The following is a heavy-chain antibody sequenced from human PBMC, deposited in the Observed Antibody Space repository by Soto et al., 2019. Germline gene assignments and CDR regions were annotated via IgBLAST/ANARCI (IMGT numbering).Heavy chain of an antibody. CDR1: GGSISSGGYY. Sequence: QVQLQESGPGLVKPSQTLSLTCSVSGGSISSGGYYWSWIRQPPGKGLEWIGYIYYSGSPHYNPALKSRVTISIDTSKNQFSLKLSSVTAADTAVYYCARGVNWNYVYWGQGTLVTVSS. V-gene: IGHV4-31*03. CDR3: ARGVNWNYVY. CDR2: IYYSGSP. D-gene: IGHD1-7*01. J-gene: IGHJ4*02.